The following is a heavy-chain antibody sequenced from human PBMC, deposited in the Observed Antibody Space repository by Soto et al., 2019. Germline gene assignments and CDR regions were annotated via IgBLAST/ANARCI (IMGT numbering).Heavy chain of an antibody. CDR2: ISSSSSYI. Sequence: EVQLVESGGGLVKPGGSLRLSCAASGFTFSSYSMNWVRQAPGKGLEWVSSISSSSSYIYYADSVKGRFTISRDNAKNSLYLQMNSLRAEDTALYYCAREEMATASYYFDYWGQGTLVTVSS. J-gene: IGHJ4*02. CDR3: AREEMATASYYFDY. V-gene: IGHV3-21*01. CDR1: GFTFSSYS. D-gene: IGHD5-18*01.